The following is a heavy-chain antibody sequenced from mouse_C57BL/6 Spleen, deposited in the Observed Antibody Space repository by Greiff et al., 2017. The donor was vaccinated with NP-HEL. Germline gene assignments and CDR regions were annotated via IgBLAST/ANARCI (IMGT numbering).Heavy chain of an antibody. J-gene: IGHJ2*01. Sequence: VQLQQSGPELVKPGASVKMSCKASGYTFTAYNMHWVKQSHGKSLEWIGHTNPNNGGTSYNQKFKGKATLTVNKSSSTAYMELRSLTSEDSAVYYCARWPPLYYDGSSYGEYWGQGTTLTVSS. CDR3: ARWPPLYYDGSSYGEY. CDR2: TNPNNGGT. CDR1: GYTFTAYN. D-gene: IGHD1-1*01. V-gene: IGHV1-22*01.